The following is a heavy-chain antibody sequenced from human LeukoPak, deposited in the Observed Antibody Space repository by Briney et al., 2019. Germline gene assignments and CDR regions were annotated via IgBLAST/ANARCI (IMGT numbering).Heavy chain of an antibody. CDR3: ARDSTGYWYFDL. D-gene: IGHD3-3*02. Sequence: GGSLRLSCAASGFTFSSSAMSWVRQVPGKGLEWVSGISASGGSTYYADSVRGRFTISRDNSKNTLYLQMNSLRAEDTAVYYCARDSTGYWYFDLWGRGTLVSVSS. V-gene: IGHV3-23*01. J-gene: IGHJ2*01. CDR2: ISASGGST. CDR1: GFTFSSSA.